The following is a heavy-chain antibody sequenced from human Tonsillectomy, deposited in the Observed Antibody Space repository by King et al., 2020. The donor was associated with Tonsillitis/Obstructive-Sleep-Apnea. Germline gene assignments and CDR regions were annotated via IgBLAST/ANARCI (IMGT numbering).Heavy chain of an antibody. J-gene: IGHJ4*02. CDR1: GYSFTNYW. Sequence: ELQLVQSGAEVKKPGESLKISCKGFGYSFTNYWIGWVRQMPGKSLEWMGSIYPCDSDSSYSPSFQGQVTISADKSISTAYPQWSSLKASDTAMYYCARQYSNGWSHFDYWGRGTLVTVSS. CDR3: ARQYSNGWSHFDY. CDR2: IYPCDSDS. D-gene: IGHD6-19*01. V-gene: IGHV5-51*01.